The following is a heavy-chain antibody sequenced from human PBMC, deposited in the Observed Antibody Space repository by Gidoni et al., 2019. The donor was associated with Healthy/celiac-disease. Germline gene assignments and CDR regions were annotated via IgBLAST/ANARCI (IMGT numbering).Heavy chain of an antibody. D-gene: IGHD6-13*01. CDR1: GFIFDDYA. V-gene: IGHV3-9*01. CDR2: ISWNSGSI. J-gene: IGHJ4*02. CDR3: AKDMYSSNGYAVDY. Sequence: EVQLVESGGGLVQPGRSLRLSCAVSGFIFDDYAMHWVRQAPGKGLEWVSGISWNSGSIGYADSVKGRFTISRDNAKNSLYLQMNSLRAEDTAFYYCAKDMYSSNGYAVDYWGQGTLVTVSS.